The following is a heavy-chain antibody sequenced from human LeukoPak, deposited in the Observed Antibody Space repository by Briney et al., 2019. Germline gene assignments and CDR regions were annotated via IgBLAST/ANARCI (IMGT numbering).Heavy chain of an antibody. CDR1: GGSFSGYY. Sequence: SETLSLTCAVCGGSFSGYYWSWIRQPPGKGVEWIGEINHSGSTNYNPSLKSRVTISVDTSKNQFSLKLSSVTTADTAVYYCARSLSLGSSGLGDDYWGQGTLVTVSS. CDR2: INHSGST. J-gene: IGHJ4*02. CDR3: ARSLSLGSSGLGDDY. D-gene: IGHD3-22*01. V-gene: IGHV4-34*01.